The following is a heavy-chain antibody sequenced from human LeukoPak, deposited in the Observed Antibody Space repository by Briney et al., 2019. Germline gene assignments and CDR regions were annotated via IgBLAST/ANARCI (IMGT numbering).Heavy chain of an antibody. D-gene: IGHD3-3*01. CDR3: ARRELYYDFWSGYSNWFDP. J-gene: IGHJ5*02. V-gene: IGHV3-7*01. CDR2: IKHDGSEK. CDR1: GFTFISYW. Sequence: GGSLRLSCAASGFTFISYWMSWVRQAPGKGLEWVANIKHDGSEKYYVDSVKGRFTISRDNAKNSLYLQMNSLRAEDTAVYYCARRELYYDFWSGYSNWFDPWGQGTLVTVSS.